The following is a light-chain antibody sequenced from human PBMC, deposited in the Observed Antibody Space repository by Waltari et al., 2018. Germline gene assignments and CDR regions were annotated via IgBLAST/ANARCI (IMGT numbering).Light chain of an antibody. CDR2: GAS. CDR3: HQYGTSPFT. J-gene: IGKJ2*01. V-gene: IGKV3-20*01. Sequence: VVLTQAPDTLALSPGESAALSCRARQRVSSTNLAWYQQKPGQAPSLLIYGASFRATGVPDRFSGSGSGTDFTLTISRLEAEDFALYYCHQYGTSPFTFGRGTKLQIK. CDR1: QRVSSTN.